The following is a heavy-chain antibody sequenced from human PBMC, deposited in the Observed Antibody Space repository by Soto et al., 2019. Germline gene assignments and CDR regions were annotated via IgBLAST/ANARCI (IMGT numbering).Heavy chain of an antibody. Sequence: QITLKESGPTLVKPTQTLTLTCTFSGFSLSTTAEGVAWIRQPPGKALEWLALIYWDDDERYSPSLKSRLTITKDTSKNQVVLTMTNVDPVDTATYYCAHGSCSSADCYPNPYLDYWGQGILVTVSS. V-gene: IGHV2-5*02. CDR1: GFSLSTTAEG. J-gene: IGHJ4*02. CDR2: IYWDDDE. D-gene: IGHD2-2*01. CDR3: AHGSCSSADCYPNPYLDY.